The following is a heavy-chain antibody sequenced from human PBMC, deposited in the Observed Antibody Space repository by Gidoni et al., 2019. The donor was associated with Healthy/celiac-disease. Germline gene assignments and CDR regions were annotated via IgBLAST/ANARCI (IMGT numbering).Heavy chain of an antibody. J-gene: IGHJ3*02. Sequence: EVQLLESGGGLVQPGGSLRLSCAASGFTFSSYAMSWVRQGPGKGLEWVSAISGSGGSTYYADSVKGRFTISRDNSKNTLYLQMNSLRAEDTAVYYCAKDVGHYYDSSGYYYHDAFDIWGQGTMVTVSS. V-gene: IGHV3-23*01. CDR3: AKDVGHYYDSSGYYYHDAFDI. CDR2: ISGSGGST. D-gene: IGHD3-22*01. CDR1: GFTFSSYA.